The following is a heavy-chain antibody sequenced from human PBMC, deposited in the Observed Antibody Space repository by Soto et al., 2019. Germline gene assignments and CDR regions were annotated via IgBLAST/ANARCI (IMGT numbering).Heavy chain of an antibody. J-gene: IGHJ4*02. CDR1: GFTFDDYG. CDR3: VRGASLNFDY. V-gene: IGHV3-20*04. D-gene: IGHD1-26*01. Sequence: EVQLVESGGGVLRPGGSLRLSCAASGFTFDDYGMSWARQAPGKGLEWVSGVNWNGGSTGYADSVKGRFTISRDNAKNSLYLQMNSLRAEDAAFYYCVRGASLNFDYWGQGALVTVSS. CDR2: VNWNGGST.